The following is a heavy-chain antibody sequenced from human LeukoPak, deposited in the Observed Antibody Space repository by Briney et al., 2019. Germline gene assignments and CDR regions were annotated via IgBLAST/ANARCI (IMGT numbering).Heavy chain of an antibody. D-gene: IGHD3-9*01. CDR2: IYTSGST. J-gene: IGHJ5*02. CDR1: GDPIISYY. CDR3: AREDDILTGYLP. V-gene: IGHV4-4*07. Sequence: SETLSLTCTVSGDPIISYYWTWIRQPAGKGLEWIGRIYTSGSTNYNPSLKSRVTMSVDTSKNQFSLKLSSVTAADTAVYYCAREDDILTGYLPWGQGTLVTVSS.